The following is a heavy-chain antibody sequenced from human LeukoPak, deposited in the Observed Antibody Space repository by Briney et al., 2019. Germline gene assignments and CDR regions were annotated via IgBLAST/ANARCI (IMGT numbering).Heavy chain of an antibody. CDR1: GFIFSNYW. J-gene: IGHJ4*02. D-gene: IGHD3-16*01. CDR3: ARLGGETTRFDS. Sequence: GGSLRLSSAASGFIFSNYWMSWVRQAPGKGLEWVANIKQDGSEKYYGDSVKGRFTISRDNAKNSLYLQMNSLRAGDTALYYCARLGGETTRFDSWGQGTLVTVSS. V-gene: IGHV3-7*01. CDR2: IKQDGSEK.